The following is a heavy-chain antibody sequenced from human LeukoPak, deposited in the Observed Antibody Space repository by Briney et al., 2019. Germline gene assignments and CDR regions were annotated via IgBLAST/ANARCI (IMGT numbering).Heavy chain of an antibody. Sequence: PGGSLRLSCAASGFIFSRYWMSWVRQAPGKGLEWVANIKQDGSEKYYVDSVKGRFTISRDNAKNSLYLQMNSLRAEDTAVYYCARSYYYDSSGYYPYYFDYWGQGTLVTVSS. V-gene: IGHV3-7*01. D-gene: IGHD3-22*01. J-gene: IGHJ4*02. CDR1: GFIFSRYW. CDR2: IKQDGSEK. CDR3: ARSYYYDSSGYYPYYFDY.